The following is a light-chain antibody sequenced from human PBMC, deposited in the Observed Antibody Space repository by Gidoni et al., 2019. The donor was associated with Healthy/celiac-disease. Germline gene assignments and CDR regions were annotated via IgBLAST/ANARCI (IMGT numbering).Light chain of an antibody. J-gene: IGKJ4*01. CDR1: QSVSSY. CDR3: QQRSNWLT. Sequence: ELVLTQSPATLSLSPWERATLSCRSSQSVSSYLAWYQKKPGQAPRLLIYDASNRATGIPPRFSGSGSGTDFTLTISSLEPEDFAVYYCQQRSNWLTFGGGTKVEIK. V-gene: IGKV3-11*01. CDR2: DAS.